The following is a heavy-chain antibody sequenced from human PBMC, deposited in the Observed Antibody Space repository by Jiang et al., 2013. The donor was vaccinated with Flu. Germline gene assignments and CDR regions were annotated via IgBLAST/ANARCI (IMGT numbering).Heavy chain of an antibody. Sequence: PSQTLSPTCTVSGGSISSGGYYWSWIRQHPGKGLEWIGYIYYSGSTYYNPSLKSRVTISVDTSKNQFSLKLSSVTAADTAVYYCAREGTRSGDGYESTGAAFDIWGQGTMVTVSS. CDR1: GGSISSGGYY. CDR2: IYYSGST. J-gene: IGHJ3*02. D-gene: IGHD5-24*01. V-gene: IGHV4-31*03. CDR3: AREGTRSGDGYESTGAAFDI.